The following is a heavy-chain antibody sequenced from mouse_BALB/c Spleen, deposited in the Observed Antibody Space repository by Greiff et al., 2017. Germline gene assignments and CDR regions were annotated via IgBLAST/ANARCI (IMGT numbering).Heavy chain of an antibody. D-gene: IGHD1-1*01. V-gene: IGHV1-7*01. Sequence: VQLQQSGAELAKPGASVKMSCKASGYTFTSYWMHWVKQRPGQGLEWIGYINPSTGYTEYNQKFKDKATLTADKSSSTAYMQLSSLTSEDSAVYYCARNFTTVSFLFDYWGQGTTLTVSS. J-gene: IGHJ2*01. CDR2: INPSTGYT. CDR3: ARNFTTVSFLFDY. CDR1: GYTFTSYW.